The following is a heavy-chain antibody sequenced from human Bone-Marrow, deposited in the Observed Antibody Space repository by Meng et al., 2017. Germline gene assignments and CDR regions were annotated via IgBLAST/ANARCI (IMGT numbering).Heavy chain of an antibody. J-gene: IGHJ4*03. Sequence: GESLKISCAASGFSFDDHGMSWVRQAPGKGLEWVSGSHWNGGSTGYADSVKGRFTISRDNAENSLYLQMNSLRVEDTALYYCARGKGWQLVDPLDYWGQGTMVTVSS. V-gene: IGHV3-20*04. CDR2: SHWNGGST. CDR3: ARGKGWQLVDPLDY. D-gene: IGHD6-13*01. CDR1: GFSFDDHG.